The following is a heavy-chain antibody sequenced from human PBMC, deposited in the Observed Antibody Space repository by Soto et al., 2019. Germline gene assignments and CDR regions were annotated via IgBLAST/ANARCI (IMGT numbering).Heavy chain of an antibody. CDR3: ARDYGYSYGAYYYYYGMDV. CDR1: GGSVSSGSYY. CDR2: IYYSGST. Sequence: QVQLQESGPGLVKPSETLSLTCTVSGGSVSSGSYYWSWIRQPPGKGLEWIGYIYYSGSTNYNPSLKSRVTISVDTSKSQFSLKLSSVTAADTAVYYCARDYGYSYGAYYYYYGMDVWGQGTTVTVSS. J-gene: IGHJ6*02. D-gene: IGHD5-18*01. V-gene: IGHV4-61*01.